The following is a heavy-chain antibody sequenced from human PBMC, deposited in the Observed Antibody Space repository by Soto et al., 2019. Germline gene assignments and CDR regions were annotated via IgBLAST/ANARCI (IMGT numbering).Heavy chain of an antibody. Sequence: EVQLLESGGGLVQPGGSLRLSCVASGLTFSVSAMTWVRQAPGKGLEWVSTTGLSGRTTYYGDSVKGRFTVSRDNSKNTLDLKMSRLRAEDTAVYYCATVHNTSRSFNFWGRGTLVTVSS. V-gene: IGHV3-23*01. D-gene: IGHD1-20*01. CDR1: GLTFSVSA. CDR3: ATVHNTSRSFNF. CDR2: TGLSGRTT. J-gene: IGHJ4*02.